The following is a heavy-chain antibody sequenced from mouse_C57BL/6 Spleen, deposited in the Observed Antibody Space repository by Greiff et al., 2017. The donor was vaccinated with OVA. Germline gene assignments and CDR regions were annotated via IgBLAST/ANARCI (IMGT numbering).Heavy chain of an antibody. J-gene: IGHJ1*03. CDR2: ILTGSGRT. CDR3: ARGSGGYIDD. D-gene: IGHD4-1*01. Sequence: QVQLKESGAELMKPGASVKLSCKASGYTFTGYWIEWVKQRPGHGLEWIGDILTGSGRTNYNEKFKGKATFTADTSANTAYMHLISLTTWDSAVYYCARGSGGYIDDWGTGTSVTVSA. CDR1: GYTFTGYW. V-gene: IGHV1-9*01.